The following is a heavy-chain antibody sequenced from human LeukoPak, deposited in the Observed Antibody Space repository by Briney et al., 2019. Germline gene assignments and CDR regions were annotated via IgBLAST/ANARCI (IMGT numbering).Heavy chain of an antibody. Sequence: SETLSLTCTVSGGSINSDTYYWTWIRHPAGKGLEWIGRVYTTGGPSYNPSLKSRVTISIDTSKNQFSLKLSSVSAADTAVYYCARDRGITTARGVPSWFDPWGQGTLVTVSS. CDR3: ARDRGITTARGVPSWFDP. D-gene: IGHD3-10*01. V-gene: IGHV4-61*02. CDR2: VYTTGGP. CDR1: GGSINSDTYY. J-gene: IGHJ5*02.